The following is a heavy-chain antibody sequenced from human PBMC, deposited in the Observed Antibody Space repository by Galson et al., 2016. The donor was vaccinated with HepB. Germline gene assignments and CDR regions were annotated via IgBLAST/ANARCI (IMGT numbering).Heavy chain of an antibody. J-gene: IGHJ2*01. CDR1: GDSITNGAYY. V-gene: IGHV4-31*03. Sequence: TLSLTCTVSGDSITNGAYYWSWIRHHPGKGLEWIGYIYYSGNSNYNPSLRSRISISVDTPKNQFSLKLRSVTAADTAVYYCVRDAPSEPYGGAERFFDLWGRGTLVTVSS. CDR3: VRDAPSEPYGGAERFFDL. D-gene: IGHD4-23*01. CDR2: IYYSGNS.